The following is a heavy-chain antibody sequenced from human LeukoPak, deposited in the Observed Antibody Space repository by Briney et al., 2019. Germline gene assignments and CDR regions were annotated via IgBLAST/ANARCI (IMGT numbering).Heavy chain of an antibody. CDR2: ISGPSDTI. J-gene: IGHJ4*02. D-gene: IGHD5-24*01. CDR3: ARDLGRDRYFDS. CDR1: GFTFSAYP. Sequence: GGSLRLSCAASGFTFSAYPMNWGRQAPGKGLEWVSYISGPSDTIHYADSVKGRFTISRDNAKNSLYLQMNSLGAEDTAVYYCARDLGRDRYFDSWGQGTLVTVSS. V-gene: IGHV3-48*04.